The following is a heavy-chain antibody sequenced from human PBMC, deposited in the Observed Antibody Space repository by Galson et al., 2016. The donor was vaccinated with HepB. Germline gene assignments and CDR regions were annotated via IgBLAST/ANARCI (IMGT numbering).Heavy chain of an antibody. CDR2: INPDGNEK. J-gene: IGHJ4*02. CDR1: GFSIRKYW. V-gene: IGHV3-7*03. Sequence: SLRLSCAASGFSIRKYWMQWVHQAPGKGLEWVATINPDGNEKAYVDSVKGRFTMSRDNAKDSLHLQMNSLRAEDTGVYYCVTSQGYWGQGTLVTVSS. CDR3: VTSQGY.